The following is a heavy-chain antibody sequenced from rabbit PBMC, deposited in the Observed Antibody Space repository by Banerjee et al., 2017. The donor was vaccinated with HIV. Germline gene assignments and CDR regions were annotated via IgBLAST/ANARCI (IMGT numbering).Heavy chain of an antibody. D-gene: IGHD8-1*01. CDR2: IYAGDGRT. CDR3: ARFRVSDYSGDL. Sequence: QEQLEESGGDLVKPEGSLTLTCTASGFSFSSSYWICWVRQAPGKGPEWIACIYAGDGRTYYANWAKGRFTISKTSSTTVTLQMTSLTAADTATYFCARFRVSDYSGDLWGPGTLVTVS. CDR1: GFSFSSSYW. J-gene: IGHJ6*01. V-gene: IGHV1S45*01.